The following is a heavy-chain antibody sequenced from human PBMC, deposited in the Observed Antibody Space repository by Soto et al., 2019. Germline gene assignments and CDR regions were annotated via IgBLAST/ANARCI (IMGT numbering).Heavy chain of an antibody. J-gene: IGHJ6*03. D-gene: IGHD4-17*01. CDR3: ARGRWGTVTTLNCYYMDV. Sequence: ASVKVSCKASGYTFTSYDINWVRQATGQGLEWMGWMNPNSGNTGYAQKFQGRVTMTRNTSISTAYMELSSLRSEDTAVYYCARGRWGTVTTLNCYYMDVWGKGTKVTVSS. CDR2: MNPNSGNT. CDR1: GYTFTSYD. V-gene: IGHV1-8*01.